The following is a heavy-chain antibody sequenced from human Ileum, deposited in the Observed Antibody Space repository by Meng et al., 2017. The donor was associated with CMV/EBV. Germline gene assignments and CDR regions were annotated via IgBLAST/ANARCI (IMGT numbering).Heavy chain of an antibody. J-gene: IGHJ5*02. CDR1: GDSSSSYY. D-gene: IGHD3-10*01. CDR3: ARGTKYGSGNWFDP. V-gene: IGHV4-4*07. CDR2: IYSNGNN. Sequence: VHRQGSGPGLVNPSETLSFTSVFSGDSSSSYYWSWIRRPAGNGLEWIGRIYSNGNNNYNPSLESRVTMSVDTSKNHFSLKLNSVTAADTAVYYCARGTKYGSGNWFDPWGQGTLVTVSS.